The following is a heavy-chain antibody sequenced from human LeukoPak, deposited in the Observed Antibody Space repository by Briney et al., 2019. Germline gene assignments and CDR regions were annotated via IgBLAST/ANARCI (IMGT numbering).Heavy chain of an antibody. CDR2: IKDDGNEK. V-gene: IGHV3-7*01. Sequence: GGSLRLSCEASGFTFSDYWMSWVRQAPRKGLEWVANIKDDGNEKNYVDSVKGRFTISRDNTKNLLYLQMNSLTAEDTAVYYCVRLHYWGQGTLVIVSS. J-gene: IGHJ4*02. CDR3: VRLHY. CDR1: GFTFSDYW.